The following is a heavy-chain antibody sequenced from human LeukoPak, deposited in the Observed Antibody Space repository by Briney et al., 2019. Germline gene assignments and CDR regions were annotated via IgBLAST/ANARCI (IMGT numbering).Heavy chain of an antibody. D-gene: IGHD1-14*01. CDR1: GGSISSGRFC. V-gene: IGHV4-61*09. CDR3: SRGPENPLNWYFDL. J-gene: IGHJ2*01. CDR2: VYSSGSA. Sequence: SETLSLTCSVSGGSISSGRFCWDWIRQPAGTGLDWLVHVYSSGSAKYNPSLKSRVTISLDTSKNQFSLKLNSVTADDTAVYYCSRGPENPLNWYFDLWGRGTLVTVSS.